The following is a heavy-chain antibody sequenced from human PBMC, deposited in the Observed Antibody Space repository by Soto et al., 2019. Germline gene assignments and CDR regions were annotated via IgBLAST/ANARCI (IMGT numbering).Heavy chain of an antibody. CDR3: ASVRRGGYDSLRYYYGMDV. D-gene: IGHD5-12*01. J-gene: IGHJ6*02. CDR2: IYYSGST. Sequence: SETLSLTCTVSGRSISSSSSYWGWIRQPPGKGLEWIGSIYYSGSTYYNPSLKSRVTISVDTSKNQFSLKLSSVTAADTAVYYCASVRRGGYDSLRYYYGMDVWGQGTTVT. CDR1: GRSISSSSSY. V-gene: IGHV4-39*01.